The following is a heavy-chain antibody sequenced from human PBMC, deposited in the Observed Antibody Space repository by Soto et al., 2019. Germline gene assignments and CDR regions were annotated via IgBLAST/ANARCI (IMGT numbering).Heavy chain of an antibody. CDR1: GFTFSSYA. CDR3: ARDSWDRSGLISTLYAFDI. Sequence: QVQLVESGGGVVQPGRSLRLSCAASGFTFSSYAMHWVRQAPGKGLEWVAVISYDGSNKYYADSVKGRFTISRDNSKNTLYLKRNSLRAEDTAVYYCARDSWDRSGLISTLYAFDIWGQGTMVTVSS. J-gene: IGHJ3*02. CDR2: ISYDGSNK. D-gene: IGHD3-22*01. V-gene: IGHV3-30-3*01.